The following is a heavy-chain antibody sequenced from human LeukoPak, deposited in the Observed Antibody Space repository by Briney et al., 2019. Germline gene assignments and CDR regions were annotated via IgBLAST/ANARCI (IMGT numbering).Heavy chain of an antibody. CDR3: AKDLYTYGTTPLDY. D-gene: IGHD5-18*01. V-gene: IGHV3-23*01. CDR2: ISSSGGST. CDR1: GFTFSSYA. Sequence: HSGGSLRLSCAASGFTFSSYAMSWVRQAAGKGLEWVSSISSSGGSTYYADSVKGRFTISRDYSKNTLYLQMNSLRAEDTAVYYCAKDLYTYGTTPLDYWGQGTLVTVSS. J-gene: IGHJ4*02.